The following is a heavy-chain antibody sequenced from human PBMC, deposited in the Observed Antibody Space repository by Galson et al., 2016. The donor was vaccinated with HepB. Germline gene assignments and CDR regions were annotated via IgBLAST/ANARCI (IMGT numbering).Heavy chain of an antibody. J-gene: IGHJ4*02. V-gene: IGHV3-23*01. CDR1: GFTFSSYA. D-gene: IGHD3-10*01. Sequence: SLRLSCAASGFTFSSYAMTWVRQPPGKGLEWVSTIGGSGGRTYYADSVKGRFTISRDNAKNSLYLQLSTLRHEDTAMYYCARMYSGTYFAHFDYWGQGTLGTVAS. CDR2: IGGSGGRT. CDR3: ARMYSGTYFAHFDY.